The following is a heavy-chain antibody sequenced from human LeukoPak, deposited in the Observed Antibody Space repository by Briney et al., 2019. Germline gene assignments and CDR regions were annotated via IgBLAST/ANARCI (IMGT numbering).Heavy chain of an antibody. CDR1: GGSISSYY. CDR3: ARVRGYGSGSYEDY. Sequence: SETLSLTCTVSGGSISSYYWSWIRQPPGKGLEWIGYIYYSGSTNYNPSLKSRVTMSVDTSKNQFSVKLTSVTAADTAVYYCARVRGYGSGSYEDYWGQGTLVTVSS. CDR2: IYYSGST. D-gene: IGHD3-10*01. J-gene: IGHJ4*02. V-gene: IGHV4-59*08.